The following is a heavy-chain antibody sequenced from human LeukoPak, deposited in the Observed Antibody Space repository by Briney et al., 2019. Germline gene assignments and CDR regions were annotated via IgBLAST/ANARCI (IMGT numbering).Heavy chain of an antibody. Sequence: GASVKVSCKTSGYTFSDYYIHWIRQAPGQGLEWVGWINPNSGDTDYAQKFQGRVTVTRDTSISTAYMELGRLRSADTAVYYCAREITFTRSDYWGQGTLVTVSS. V-gene: IGHV1-2*02. CDR1: GYTFSDYY. D-gene: IGHD3-16*01. J-gene: IGHJ4*02. CDR3: AREITFTRSDY. CDR2: INPNSGDT.